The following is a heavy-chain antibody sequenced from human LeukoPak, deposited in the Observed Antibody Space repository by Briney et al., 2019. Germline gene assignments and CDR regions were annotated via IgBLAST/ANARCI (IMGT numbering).Heavy chain of an antibody. J-gene: IGHJ4*02. CDR2: IYHSGRT. CDR1: GYSISSGYY. Sequence: PSETLSLTCAVSGYSISSGYYWGCIRQPPGKGLEWIGSIYHSGRTYYNPSLKSRVTISVDTSKNQFSLKLSSVTAADTAVYYCARLREGDYYDSSGYYQNDYWGQGTLVTVSS. CDR3: ARLREGDYYDSSGYYQNDY. D-gene: IGHD3-22*01. V-gene: IGHV4-38-2*01.